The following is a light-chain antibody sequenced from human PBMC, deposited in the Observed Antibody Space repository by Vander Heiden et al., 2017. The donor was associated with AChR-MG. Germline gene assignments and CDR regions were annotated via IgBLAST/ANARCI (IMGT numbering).Light chain of an antibody. CDR1: SSNIGAGYG. CDR3: QSYDSSLSGLV. J-gene: IGLJ2*01. CDR2: GTS. V-gene: IGLV1-40*01. Sequence: QSVLTQPPSVCVAPGQRVNISSTWNSSNIGAGYGVHWYQQLPGTAPKLLIYGTSNRPSGVSDRFSGSKSGTSASLSITGLQAEDEADYYCQSYDSSLSGLVFGGGTKLTVL.